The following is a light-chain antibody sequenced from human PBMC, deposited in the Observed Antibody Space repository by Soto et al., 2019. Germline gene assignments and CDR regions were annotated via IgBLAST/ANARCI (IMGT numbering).Light chain of an antibody. V-gene: IGLV2-14*01. CDR3: SSYTSSSTPWV. J-gene: IGLJ3*02. CDR2: DVS. CDR1: SSDVGGYNY. Sequence: QSVLTQPASVSGSPGQSITISCTGTSSDVGGYNYVSWYQQHPGKAPKLMIYDVSNRPSGVSNRFSGSKSGNTASLTISGLQAEDEADYYCSSYTSSSTPWVFGGGTKVTFL.